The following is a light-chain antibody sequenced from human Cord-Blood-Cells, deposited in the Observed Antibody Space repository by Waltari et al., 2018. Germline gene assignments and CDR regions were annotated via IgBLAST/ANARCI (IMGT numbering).Light chain of an antibody. CDR1: SSNVGGYNY. CDR2: DVS. Sequence: QPALTQPASVSGSPGQSTTIPCPGTSSNVGGYNYVSWYQQHPGKAPKLMIYDVSNRPSGVSNRFSVSKSGNTASLTISGLQAEDEADYYCSSYTSSSTLVFGGGTKLTVL. J-gene: IGLJ3*02. V-gene: IGLV2-14*01. CDR3: SSYTSSSTLV.